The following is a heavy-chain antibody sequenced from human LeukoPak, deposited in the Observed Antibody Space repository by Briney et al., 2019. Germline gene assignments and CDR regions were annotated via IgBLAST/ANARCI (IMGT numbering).Heavy chain of an antibody. CDR3: ATEGTTGKTHDY. V-gene: IGHV1-24*01. CDR2: FDPEDGET. CDR1: GYTLTELS. J-gene: IGHJ4*02. Sequence: GASVKVSCKVSGYTLTELSMHGVRQAPGKGVEWMGGFDPEDGETIYAPTFQGRVTMTEATSTDTAYMELSSLRSEDTAVYYCATEGTTGKTHDYWGQGTLVTVSS. D-gene: IGHD4-17*01.